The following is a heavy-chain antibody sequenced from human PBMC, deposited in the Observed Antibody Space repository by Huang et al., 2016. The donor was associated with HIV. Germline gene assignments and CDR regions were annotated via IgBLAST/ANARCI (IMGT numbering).Heavy chain of an antibody. Sequence: QVHLEESGGGVVQPGRPLRLSCPASGFMFSTFGIDWVRQDPGKRLEWVAGISNDGSRKYYVDSVKGRFTISRDNSKNIVYLQMNSLRPEDTAVYYCAKPSGDYEFFDFWGQGTVVTVSS. CDR3: AKPSGDYEFFDF. J-gene: IGHJ4*02. CDR2: ISNDGSRK. V-gene: IGHV3-30*18. D-gene: IGHD4-17*01. CDR1: GFMFSTFG.